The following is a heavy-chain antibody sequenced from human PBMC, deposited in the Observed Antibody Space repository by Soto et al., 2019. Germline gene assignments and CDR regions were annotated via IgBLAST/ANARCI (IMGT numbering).Heavy chain of an antibody. D-gene: IGHD2-21*01. J-gene: IGHJ4*02. CDR3: AKADWTQDYFDY. CDR1: GFTFSIYA. V-gene: IGHV3-23*01. Sequence: PGVSLGLSFAASGFTFSIYAMNWVRQAPGKGLEWVSHINPSGGTTYYADSVKGRFTISRDNSKNTLDLQMISLRAEDTAVYYCAKADWTQDYFDYWGQGTLVTVSS. CDR2: INPSGGTT.